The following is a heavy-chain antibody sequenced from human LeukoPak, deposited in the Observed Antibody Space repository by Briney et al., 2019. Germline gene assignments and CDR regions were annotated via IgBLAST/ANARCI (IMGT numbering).Heavy chain of an antibody. Sequence: SETLSLTCTVSGGSISSYYWSWIRQPPGKGLEWIGEINHSGSTNYNPSLKSRVTISVDTSKNQFSLKLSSVTAADTAVYYCARARAFPLYYFDYWGQGTLVTVSS. CDR2: INHSGST. V-gene: IGHV4-34*01. D-gene: IGHD2/OR15-2a*01. J-gene: IGHJ4*02. CDR3: ARARAFPLYYFDY. CDR1: GGSISSYY.